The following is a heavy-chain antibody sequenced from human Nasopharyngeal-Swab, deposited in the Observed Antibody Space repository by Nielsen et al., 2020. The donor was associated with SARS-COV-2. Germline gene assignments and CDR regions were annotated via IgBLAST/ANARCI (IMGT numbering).Heavy chain of an antibody. CDR1: EFTFLTYN. CDR3: ARDGLDYDFWSAYFMDV. V-gene: IGHV3-21*01. Sequence: GGSLRLSCAASEFTFLTYNMNWVRQAPGKGLEWVSSISSSSTYIYYADSVKGRFTISRDNAKNSLFLQMNSLRAEDTALYYCARDGLDYDFWSAYFMDVWGQGTTVTVSS. CDR2: ISSSSTYI. J-gene: IGHJ6*02. D-gene: IGHD3-3*01.